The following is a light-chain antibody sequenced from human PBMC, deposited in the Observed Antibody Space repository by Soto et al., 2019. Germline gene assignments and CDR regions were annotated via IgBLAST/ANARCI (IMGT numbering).Light chain of an antibody. CDR3: QQRSSWPLT. V-gene: IGKV3-11*01. CDR1: QSVGSY. CDR2: DAS. J-gene: IGKJ4*02. Sequence: EIVLIQSPATLSLSPGERAPLSCSASQSVGSYLAWYQHKPGQAPRLLISDASNRATGIPARFSGSGSETDFTLTISSLQSEDFAVYFCQQRSSWPLTFGGGTKVDIK.